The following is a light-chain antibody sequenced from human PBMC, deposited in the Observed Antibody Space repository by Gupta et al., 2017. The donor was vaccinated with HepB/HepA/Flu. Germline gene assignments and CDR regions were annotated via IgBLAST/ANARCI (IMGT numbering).Light chain of an antibody. Sequence: DIQMTQSPSSVSASVGDRVTITFRASQDIRTWLAWYQQKPGRAPKLLMYAASTLQSGVSSRFSGSGSGTDFTLTISSLQSEDVATYYCQQANRFPLTFGGGTKVEIK. CDR3: QQANRFPLT. CDR1: QDIRTW. J-gene: IGKJ4*01. V-gene: IGKV1D-12*01. CDR2: AAS.